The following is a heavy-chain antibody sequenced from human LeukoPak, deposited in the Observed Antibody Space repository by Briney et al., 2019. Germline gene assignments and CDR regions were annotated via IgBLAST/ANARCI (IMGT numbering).Heavy chain of an antibody. CDR3: ARDRDTTVVTWYAFDI. D-gene: IGHD4-23*01. Sequence: PGGSLRLSCVASGFTFSSYGMHWVRQAPGKGLEWVAVIWYDGSNKYYADSVKGRFTISRDNSKNTLYLQMNSLRAEDTAVYYCARDRDTTVVTWYAFDIWGQGTMVTVSS. J-gene: IGHJ3*02. V-gene: IGHV3-33*01. CDR1: GFTFSSYG. CDR2: IWYDGSNK.